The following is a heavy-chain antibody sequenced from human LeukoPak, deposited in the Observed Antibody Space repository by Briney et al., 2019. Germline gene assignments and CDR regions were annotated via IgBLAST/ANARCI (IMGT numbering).Heavy chain of an antibody. CDR3: ARVRSIVVVPAASEVGFDY. D-gene: IGHD2-2*01. CDR1: GGTFSSYA. V-gene: IGHV1-69*17. J-gene: IGHJ4*02. CDR2: IIPIFGIA. Sequence: AASVKVSCKASGGTFSSYAISWVRQAPGQGLEWMGGIIPIFGIANYAQKFQGRGTITADKSTSTAYMELSSLRSEDTAVYYCARVRSIVVVPAASEVGFDYWGQGTLVTVSS.